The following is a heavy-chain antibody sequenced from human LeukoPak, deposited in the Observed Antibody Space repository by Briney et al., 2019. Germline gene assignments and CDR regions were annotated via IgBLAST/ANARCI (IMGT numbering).Heavy chain of an antibody. D-gene: IGHD2-2*02. Sequence: SVTVSCKASGGTFSSYAINWVRRAPGQGLEWMGGIIPVFGTSNYAQKFQGRVTITADESTRTAYMELSSLRSEDTAVYYCARVTGGRYCSTTSCYMRGWFDPWGQGTLVTVSS. CDR2: IIPVFGTS. J-gene: IGHJ5*02. CDR3: ARVTGGRYCSTTSCYMRGWFDP. V-gene: IGHV1-69*13. CDR1: GGTFSSYA.